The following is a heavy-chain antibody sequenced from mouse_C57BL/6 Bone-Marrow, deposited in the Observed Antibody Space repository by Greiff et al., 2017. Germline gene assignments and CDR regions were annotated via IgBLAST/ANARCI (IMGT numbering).Heavy chain of an antibody. J-gene: IGHJ2*01. Sequence: VQLQQSGPELVKPGASVKISCKASGYTFTDYNMDWVKQSHGKSLEWIGDINPNNGGTIYNQKFKGKATLTVDKSSSTAYMELRSLTSEDTAVYYFPYDLYYFDYWGQGTTLTVSS. D-gene: IGHD2-4*01. CDR1: GYTFTDYN. V-gene: IGHV1-18*01. CDR2: INPNNGGT. CDR3: PYDLYYFDY.